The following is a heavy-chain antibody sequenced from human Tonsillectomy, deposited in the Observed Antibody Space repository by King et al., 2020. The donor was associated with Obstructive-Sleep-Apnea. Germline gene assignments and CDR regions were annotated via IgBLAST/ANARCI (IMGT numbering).Heavy chain of an antibody. CDR3: ARSPVEEVDWFDP. CDR1: GFTFCSYA. D-gene: IGHD5-24*01. J-gene: IGHJ5*02. V-gene: IGHV3-30*04. Sequence: VQLVESGGGVVQPGRSLRLSCAASGFTFCSYAMHWVRQAPGKGLEWVAVISYDGSNKYYADSVKGRFTISRDNSKNTLYLQMNSLRAEDTAVYYCARSPVEEVDWFDPWGQGTLVTVSS. CDR2: ISYDGSNK.